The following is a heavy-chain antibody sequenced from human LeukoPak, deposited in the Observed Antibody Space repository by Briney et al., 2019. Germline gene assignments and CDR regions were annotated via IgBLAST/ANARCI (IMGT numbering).Heavy chain of an antibody. D-gene: IGHD3-22*01. Sequence: SETLSLTCTVSGGSISSYYWSWIRQPPGKGLEWTGYIYYSGSTNYNPSLKSRVTVSVDTSKNQFSLKLSSVTAADTAVYYCARGYDSSGYNYWGQGTLVTVSS. CDR2: IYYSGST. CDR1: GGSISSYY. J-gene: IGHJ4*02. V-gene: IGHV4-59*01. CDR3: ARGYDSSGYNY.